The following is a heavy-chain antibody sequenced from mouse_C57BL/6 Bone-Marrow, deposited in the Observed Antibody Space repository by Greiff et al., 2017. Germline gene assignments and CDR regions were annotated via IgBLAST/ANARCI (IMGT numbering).Heavy chain of an antibody. CDR2: IYPGSGNT. J-gene: IGHJ4*01. D-gene: IGHD1-1*01. V-gene: IGHV1-76*01. Sequence: VKLMESGAELVRPGASVTLSCKASGYTFTDYYINWVKQRPGQGLAWIARIYPGSGNTYYNEKFTGKATLTAEKSSSTAYMQLSSLTSEDSAVYFCARRTVVAYYYAMDYWGQGTSVTVSS. CDR1: GYTFTDYY. CDR3: ARRTVVAYYYAMDY.